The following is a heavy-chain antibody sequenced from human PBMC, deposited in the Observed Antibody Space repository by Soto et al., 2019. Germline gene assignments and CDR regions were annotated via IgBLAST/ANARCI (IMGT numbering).Heavy chain of an antibody. V-gene: IGHV4-39*01. Sequence: SETLSLTCSVSGDSINSDKYYWGWIRQPPGKGLEWIGRIYYRGNTYYNPSLQSRVTISVDKSKNQFSLKLSSVTAADTAVYYCARGGGLGTNGDYWGQGTLVTVSS. J-gene: IGHJ4*02. D-gene: IGHD2-8*01. CDR3: ARGGGLGTNGDY. CDR2: IYYRGNT. CDR1: GDSINSDKYY.